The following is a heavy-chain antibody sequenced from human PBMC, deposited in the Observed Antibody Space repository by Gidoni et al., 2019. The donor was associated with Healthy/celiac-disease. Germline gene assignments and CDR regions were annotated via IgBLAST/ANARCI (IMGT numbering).Heavy chain of an antibody. CDR3: ARDLSSGTLGY. Sequence: VQLVPSGAEVKKPRASVTVSCKPSGYTFTSYSMHWVRQAPGQGLEWMGIINPSGGSTSYAQKFQGRVTMTRDTSTSTVYMELSSLRSEDTAVYYCARDLSSGTLGYWGQGTLVTVSS. J-gene: IGHJ4*02. D-gene: IGHD3-10*01. CDR1: GYTFTSYS. V-gene: IGHV1-46*01. CDR2: INPSGGST.